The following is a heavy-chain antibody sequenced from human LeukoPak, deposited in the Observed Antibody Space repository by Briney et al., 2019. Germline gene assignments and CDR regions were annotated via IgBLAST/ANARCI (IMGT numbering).Heavy chain of an antibody. J-gene: IGHJ5*02. CDR3: ARQGSNSGWYKEDWFDP. V-gene: IGHV1-18*01. CDR1: GYTFTSYG. D-gene: IGHD6-19*01. CDR2: ISAYNGNT. Sequence: ASVKVSCKASGYTFTSYGISWVRQAPGQGLEWMGWISAYNGNTNYAQKLQGRVTMTTDTSTSTAYMELRSLRSDDTAVYYCARQGSNSGWYKEDWFDPWGQGTLVTVSS.